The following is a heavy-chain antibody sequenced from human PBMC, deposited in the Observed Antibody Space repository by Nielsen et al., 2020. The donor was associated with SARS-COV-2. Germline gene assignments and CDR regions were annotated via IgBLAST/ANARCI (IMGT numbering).Heavy chain of an antibody. CDR2: ISYDGNNK. CDR1: GFTFSTYG. Sequence: GGSLRLSCAASGFTFSTYGIHWVRQAPDKGLEWLALISYDGNNKYYADSVKGRFTISRDNSKNTLYLQMNSLRAEDTAIYYCAKGTVLDYWGQGTLVTVSS. J-gene: IGHJ4*02. V-gene: IGHV3-30*18. CDR3: AKGTVLDY. D-gene: IGHD1-1*01.